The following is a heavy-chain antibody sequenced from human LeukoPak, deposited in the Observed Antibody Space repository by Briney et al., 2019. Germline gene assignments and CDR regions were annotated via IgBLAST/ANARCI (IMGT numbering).Heavy chain of an antibody. D-gene: IGHD6-13*01. Sequence: GGSLRLSCAASGFTFSSYGMHWVRQAPGKGLEWVAFIRYDGSNKYYADSVKGRFTISRDNSKNTLYLQMNSLRAEDTAVYYCARGDSSSWYYFDYWGQGTLVTVSS. V-gene: IGHV3-30*02. CDR2: IRYDGSNK. CDR1: GFTFSSYG. J-gene: IGHJ4*02. CDR3: ARGDSSSWYYFDY.